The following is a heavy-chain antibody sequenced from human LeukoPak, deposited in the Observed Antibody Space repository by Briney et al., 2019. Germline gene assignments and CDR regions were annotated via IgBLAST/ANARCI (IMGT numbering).Heavy chain of an antibody. D-gene: IGHD3-16*01. CDR3: GGGLYKIDY. CDR1: GFTFSSYG. V-gene: IGHV3-30*03. J-gene: IGHJ4*02. CDR2: ISYDGSNK. Sequence: HTGGSLRLSCAASGFTFSSYGMHWVRQAPGKGLEWVAVISYDGSNKYYADSVKGRFTISRDNSKNTLYLQMNSLRAEDTAVYYRGGGLYKIDYWGQGTLVTVSS.